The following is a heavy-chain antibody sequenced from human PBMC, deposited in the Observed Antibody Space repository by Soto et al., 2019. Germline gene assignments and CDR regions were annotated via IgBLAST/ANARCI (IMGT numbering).Heavy chain of an antibody. CDR3: ARGTQRYSSGWYDLFDF. J-gene: IGHJ4*02. CDR1: GDSIRNYY. D-gene: IGHD6-19*01. CDR2: IYSSGST. Sequence: SETLSLTCSVSGDSIRNYYWSWIRQAPGKGLVWIGYIYSSGSTKYNPSLHSRVSISSDTSNNQFSLTLRSVSAADTAVYFCARGTQRYSSGWYDLFDFWGQGILVTVSS. V-gene: IGHV4-59*12.